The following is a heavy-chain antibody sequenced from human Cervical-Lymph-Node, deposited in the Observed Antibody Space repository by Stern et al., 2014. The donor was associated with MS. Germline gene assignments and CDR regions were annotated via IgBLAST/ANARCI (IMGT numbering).Heavy chain of an antibody. CDR3: ARASTTANNYYDGVDV. J-gene: IGHJ6*02. CDR2: INPNNGGT. D-gene: IGHD1-1*01. CDR1: GYTFTDYY. V-gene: IGHV1-2*04. Sequence: MQLVESGAEVKNPGASVKVSCKASGYTFTDYYMQWMRQAPGQGLEWMGWINPNNGGTTSAQKFQGWVTMTRDTSTSTAYMELSRLRSDDTAIYYCARASTTANNYYDGVDVGGQGTTVTVPS.